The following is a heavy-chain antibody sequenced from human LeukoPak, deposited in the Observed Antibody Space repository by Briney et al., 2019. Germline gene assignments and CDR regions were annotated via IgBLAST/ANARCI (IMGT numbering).Heavy chain of an antibody. Sequence: GGSLRLSCAASEFTFRNYWMSWVRQAPGKGLEWVATIKEDGSEKYYVDSVKGRFTISRQNAKNSLFLQMNSLRAEDTAVYYCARHRSGGSQDDAFDIWGQGTMVTVSS. CDR3: ARHRSGGSQDDAFDI. D-gene: IGHD2-15*01. CDR2: IKEDGSEK. V-gene: IGHV3-7*01. CDR1: EFTFRNYW. J-gene: IGHJ3*02.